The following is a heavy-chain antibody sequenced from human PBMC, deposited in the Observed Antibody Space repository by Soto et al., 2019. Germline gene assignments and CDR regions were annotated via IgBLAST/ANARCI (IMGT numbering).Heavy chain of an antibody. D-gene: IGHD3-22*01. V-gene: IGHV3-30-3*01. CDR1: GFTFSSYA. CDR2: ISYDGSNK. J-gene: IGHJ3*01. CDR3: ARHDYFYDSTAPGDAFDF. Sequence: GGSLRLSCAASGFTFSSYAMHWVRQAPGKGLEWVAVISYDGSNKYYADSVKGRFTISRDNSKNTLYLQMNSLRAEHTAVYYCARHDYFYDSTAPGDAFDFWGQGTMVTVSS.